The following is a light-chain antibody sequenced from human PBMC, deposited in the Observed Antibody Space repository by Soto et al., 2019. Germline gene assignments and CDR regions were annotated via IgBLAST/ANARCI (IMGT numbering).Light chain of an antibody. CDR2: GAS. CDR3: QQYGSSPWT. Sequence: EIELTQSPGTLSLSPGERATLSCRASQSVSSSFLAWYQQKPGQAPRLLIYGASSRATGIPDRFSGSGSGTDFTLTISGLEPEDFAVYYCQQYGSSPWTFGQGTKVEIK. CDR1: QSVSSSF. V-gene: IGKV3-20*01. J-gene: IGKJ1*01.